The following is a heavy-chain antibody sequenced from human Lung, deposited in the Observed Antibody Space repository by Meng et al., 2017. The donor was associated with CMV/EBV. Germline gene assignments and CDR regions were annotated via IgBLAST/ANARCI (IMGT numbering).Heavy chain of an antibody. V-gene: IGHV1-2*02. CDR1: GYTFTGYY. CDR2: INPNSGGT. CDR3: ARDRVPAAFRDYGMDV. J-gene: IGHJ6*02. Sequence: ASVXVSXKASGYTFTGYYMHWVRQAPGQGLEWMGWINPNSGGTNYAQKFQGRVTMTRDTSISTAYMELSRLRSDDTAVYYCARDRVPAAFRDYGMDVWGQVTXVTVSS. D-gene: IGHD2-2*01.